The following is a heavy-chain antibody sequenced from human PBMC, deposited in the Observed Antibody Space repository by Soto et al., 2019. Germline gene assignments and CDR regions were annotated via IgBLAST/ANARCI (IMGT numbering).Heavy chain of an antibody. CDR1: GYTFTSYG. D-gene: IGHD3-3*01. Sequence: QVQLVQSGAEVKKPGASVKVSCKASGYTFTSYGISWVRQAPGQGLEWMGWISAYNGNTNYAQKVKGRVTMTTDTSTSTAYMELRSLRSDDTAVYYCARDLHDFWSGYNHNWFDPWGQGTLVTVSS. CDR2: ISAYNGNT. J-gene: IGHJ5*02. V-gene: IGHV1-18*01. CDR3: ARDLHDFWSGYNHNWFDP.